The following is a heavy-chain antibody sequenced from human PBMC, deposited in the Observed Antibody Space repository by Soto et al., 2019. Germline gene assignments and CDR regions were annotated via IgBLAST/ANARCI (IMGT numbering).Heavy chain of an antibody. CDR2: IYDRGST. Sequence: SETLSLTCTVYGGSISSSCYYLGWIRQHPGKGLEWIGSIYDRGSTYYNPSLKSRVTISVDTSKNKFSLKLSSVTAADTAVYYCARLGGNYDFWSGYYTWKYYFDYWGQGTLVTVSS. CDR3: ARLGGNYDFWSGYYTWKYYFDY. J-gene: IGHJ4*02. D-gene: IGHD3-3*01. V-gene: IGHV4-39*01. CDR1: GGSISSSCYY.